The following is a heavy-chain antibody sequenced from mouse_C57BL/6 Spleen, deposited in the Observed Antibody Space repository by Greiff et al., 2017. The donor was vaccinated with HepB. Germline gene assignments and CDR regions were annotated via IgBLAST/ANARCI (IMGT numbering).Heavy chain of an antibody. CDR3: ARPDWDY. J-gene: IGHJ2*01. CDR1: GFTFSDYG. D-gene: IGHD4-1*01. V-gene: IGHV5-17*01. CDR2: ISSGSSTI. Sequence: DVKLVESGGGLVKPGGSLKLSCAASGFTFSDYGMHWVRQAPEKGLEWVAYISSGSSTIYYADTVKGRFTISRDNAKNTLFLQRTSLRSEDTAMYYCARPDWDYWGQGTTLTVSS.